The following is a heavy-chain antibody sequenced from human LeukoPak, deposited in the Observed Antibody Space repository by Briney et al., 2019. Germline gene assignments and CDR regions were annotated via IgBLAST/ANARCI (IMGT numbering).Heavy chain of an antibody. V-gene: IGHV3-23*01. D-gene: IGHD6-13*01. CDR2: ISGNGDYT. J-gene: IGHJ4*02. Sequence: GGSLRLSCAASGFTFSSYAMSWVRQAPGKGLEWVSTISGNGDYTYYADSVKGRFTISRGNSKNTLYLQMNSLRADDTAVYYCAKRGIAAAASFDYWGQGTLVSVSS. CDR3: AKRGIAAAASFDY. CDR1: GFTFSSYA.